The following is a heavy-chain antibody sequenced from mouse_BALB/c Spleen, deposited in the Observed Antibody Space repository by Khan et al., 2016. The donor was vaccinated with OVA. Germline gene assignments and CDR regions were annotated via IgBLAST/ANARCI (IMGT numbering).Heavy chain of an antibody. Sequence: VQLKQSGAELVKPAASLKLSCTASGYNIKDIYIHWVKQRPEKGLERIRRTDPANGNTKYDPKFQGKATITADTSSNTAYLQLSRLTSEDTAVYYCRISTINAWGKGTTLTVSS. CDR3: RISTINA. CDR2: TDPANGNT. J-gene: IGHJ2*01. CDR1: GYNIKDIY. V-gene: IGHV14-3*02.